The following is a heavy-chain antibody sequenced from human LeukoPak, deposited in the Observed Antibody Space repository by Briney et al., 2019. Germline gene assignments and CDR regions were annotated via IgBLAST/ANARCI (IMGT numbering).Heavy chain of an antibody. J-gene: IGHJ4*02. V-gene: IGHV1-69*13. CDR3: ARARSGSYRLDY. CDR1: GYTFTDYY. D-gene: IGHD1-26*01. CDR2: IIPIFGTA. Sequence: SVKVSCKASGYTFTDYYIHWVRQAPGQGLEWMGGIIPIFGTANYAQRFQGRVTITADESTSTAYMELSSLRSEDTAVYYCARARSGSYRLDYWGQETLVTVSS.